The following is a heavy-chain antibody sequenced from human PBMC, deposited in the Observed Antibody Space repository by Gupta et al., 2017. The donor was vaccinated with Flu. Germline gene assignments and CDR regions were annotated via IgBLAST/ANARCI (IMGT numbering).Heavy chain of an antibody. CDR3: AREGSAGGYCDSCHQDAFDI. CDR2: ISYDESNK. D-gene: IGHD2-15*01. J-gene: IGHJ3*02. V-gene: IGHV3-30-3*01. CDR1: GFILSSSP. Sequence: QVQLVESGGGVVQPGRSLRLYCAASGFILSSSPMHWVRQAPGKGLEWVALISYDESNKSYADSVKGRFTISRDNSKNTLYLQMDSLRADDTAVYYCAREGSAGGYCDSCHQDAFDIWGQGTMVAVSS.